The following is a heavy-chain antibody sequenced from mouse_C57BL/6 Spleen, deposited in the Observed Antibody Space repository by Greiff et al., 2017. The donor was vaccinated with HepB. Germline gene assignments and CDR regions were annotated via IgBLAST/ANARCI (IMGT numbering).Heavy chain of an antibody. CDR3: ARWYFDV. Sequence: EVKLQESGAELVKPGASVKLSCTASGFNIKDYYMHWVKQRTEQGLEWIGRIDPEDGETKYAQKFQGKATITADTSSNTAYLQLSSLTSEDTAVYYCARWYFDVWGTGTTVTVSS. V-gene: IGHV14-2*01. CDR2: IDPEDGET. CDR1: GFNIKDYY. J-gene: IGHJ1*03.